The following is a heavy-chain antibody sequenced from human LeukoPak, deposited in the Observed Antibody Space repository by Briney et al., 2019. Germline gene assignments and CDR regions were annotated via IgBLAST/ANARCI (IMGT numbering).Heavy chain of an antibody. D-gene: IGHD2-21*02. Sequence: SETLSLTRTVSDDSITIYYWTWIRQPPGKGLEWIGYIDHTGSTNYNPSLNSRVTISRDTSKNHFSLELSSVTAADTAVYFCARDRYVYCGGDCLDAFDIWGQGTMVTVPS. CDR3: ARDRYVYCGGDCLDAFDI. CDR2: IDHTGST. CDR1: DDSITIYY. J-gene: IGHJ3*02. V-gene: IGHV4-59*01.